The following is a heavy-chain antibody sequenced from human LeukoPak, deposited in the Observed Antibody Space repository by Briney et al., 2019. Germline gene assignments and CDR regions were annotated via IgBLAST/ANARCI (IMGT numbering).Heavy chain of an antibody. J-gene: IGHJ4*02. V-gene: IGHV3-74*01. CDR2: ISFDGST. Sequence: GGSLRLSCAASGFTFSDYWMHWVRQAPGKGLVWVSCISFDGSTTYADSVKGRFTISRDNSKNTLYLQMNSLRAEDTAVYYCARGVGIAAAGTFDYWGQGTLVTVSS. D-gene: IGHD6-13*01. CDR3: ARGVGIAAAGTFDY. CDR1: GFTFSDYW.